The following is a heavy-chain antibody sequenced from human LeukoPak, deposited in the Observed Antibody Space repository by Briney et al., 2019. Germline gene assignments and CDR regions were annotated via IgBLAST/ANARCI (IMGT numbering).Heavy chain of an antibody. Sequence: PGGSLRLSCVASGFTFNSYGMHWVRQAPGKGLEWLAGISYDGGSKYYADSVKGRFTISRDNSKKKLFLHMTSLRAEDTAVFYCAREFPTDTFDFWGQGTMVTVSS. CDR1: GFTFNSYG. V-gene: IGHV3-30*03. CDR3: AREFPTDTFDF. J-gene: IGHJ3*01. CDR2: ISYDGGSK.